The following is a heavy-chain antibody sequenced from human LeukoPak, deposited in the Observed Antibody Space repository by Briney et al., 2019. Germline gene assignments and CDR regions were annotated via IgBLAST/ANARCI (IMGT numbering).Heavy chain of an antibody. CDR3: ARSRGGGWFYYFGL. Sequence: SETLSLTCTVSGGSISGYFWSWIRQPPGRGLEWIGYIDYIGSTNYNYNPSLHRRVTMSVDRSNSQFSLRLTSVTAADTAVYYCARSRGGGWFYYFGLWGQGTLVTVSS. CDR1: GGSISGYF. J-gene: IGHJ4*02. D-gene: IGHD6-19*01. CDR2: IDYIGSTNY. V-gene: IGHV4-59*01.